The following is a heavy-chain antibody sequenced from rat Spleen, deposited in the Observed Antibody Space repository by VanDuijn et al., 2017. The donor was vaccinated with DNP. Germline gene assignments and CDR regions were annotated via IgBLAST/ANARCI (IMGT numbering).Heavy chain of an antibody. V-gene: IGHV5-20*01. J-gene: IGHJ4*01. CDR2: ISYDGGST. CDR1: GFTFSDYY. CDR3: TTRINDDGVEA. Sequence: EVQLVESGGGLVQPGRSLKLSCAASGFTFSDYYMAWVRQAPTKGLEWVASISYDGGSTYYRDSVKGRFTISRDNAKSSLYLQMDSLRPEDTATYYCTTRINDDGVEAWGLGNSVTVSS. D-gene: IGHD1-6*01.